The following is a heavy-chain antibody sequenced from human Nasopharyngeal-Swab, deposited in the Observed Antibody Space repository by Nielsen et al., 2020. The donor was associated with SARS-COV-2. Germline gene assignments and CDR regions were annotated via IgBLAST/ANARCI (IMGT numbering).Heavy chain of an antibody. Sequence: SGPTLVKPTETLTLTCTVSGFSLSNARMGVSWIRQPPGKALEWLAHIFSNDEKSYSTSLKSRLTISKDTSKSQVVLTMTNMDPVDTATYYCERNSGWYLGGTFDYWGQGTLVTVSS. CDR2: IFSNDEK. CDR1: GFSLSNARMG. V-gene: IGHV2-26*01. J-gene: IGHJ4*02. D-gene: IGHD6-19*01. CDR3: ERNSGWYLGGTFDY.